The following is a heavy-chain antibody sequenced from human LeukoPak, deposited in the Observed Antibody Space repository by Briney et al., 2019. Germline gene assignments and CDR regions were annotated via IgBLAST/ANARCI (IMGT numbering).Heavy chain of an antibody. CDR3: ARDLGPKYSDTNDPVGDAVDV. V-gene: IGHV4-34*09. Sequence: SETLFLTCAVYGGSFSGYYWSWIRQPPGKGLEWIGEINHSGSTNYNPSLKSRIAISADTSKHQFSLRLSSVTAADTAVYYCARDLGPKYSDTNDPVGDAVDVWGRGTKVIVSS. J-gene: IGHJ3*01. D-gene: IGHD3-22*01. CDR1: GGSFSGYY. CDR2: INHSGST.